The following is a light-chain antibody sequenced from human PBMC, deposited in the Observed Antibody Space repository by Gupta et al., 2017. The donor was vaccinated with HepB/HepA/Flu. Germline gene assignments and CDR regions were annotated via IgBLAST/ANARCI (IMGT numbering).Light chain of an antibody. CDR2: KVS. J-gene: IGKJ1*01. V-gene: IGKV2-30*02. Sequence: EVVMTQSPLSLPVTLGQSASISCKSSQSLVHTDGNIFLNWFHQRPGQSPRRLIYKVSNRDSGVPDRFSGSGSDTDFTLKISRGEAEDVGVYYCMQGTFLRTFGQGTKVEI. CDR3: MQGTFLRT. CDR1: QSLVHTDGNIF.